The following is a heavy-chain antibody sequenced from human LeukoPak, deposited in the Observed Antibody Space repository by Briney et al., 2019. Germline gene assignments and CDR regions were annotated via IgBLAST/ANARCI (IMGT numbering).Heavy chain of an antibody. J-gene: IGHJ4*02. CDR3: AKKGLVGATDLRAFDY. CDR1: GFTFSSYS. Sequence: PGGSLRLSCAASGFTFSSYSMNWVRQAPGKGLEWVSSISSSSSYIYYADSVKGRFTISRDNSKNMLYLQMNSLRAEDTAVYYCAKKGLVGATDLRAFDYWGQGILVTVSS. D-gene: IGHD1-26*01. V-gene: IGHV3-21*04. CDR2: ISSSSSYI.